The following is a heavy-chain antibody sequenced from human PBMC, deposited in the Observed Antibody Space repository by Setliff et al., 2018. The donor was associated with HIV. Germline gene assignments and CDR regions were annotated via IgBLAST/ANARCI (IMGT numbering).Heavy chain of an antibody. CDR3: ARDATRGGDMDV. D-gene: IGHD2-15*01. V-gene: IGHV3-7*01. J-gene: IGHJ6*03. Sequence: PGGSLRLSCAASGFTFSNYWMSWVRQAPGKGLEWVANIRQDGSEQFYVDSVKGRFTISRDNAKNSLYLVMNDLRADDTAVYSCARDATRGGDMDVWAKGTTVTVSS. CDR2: IRQDGSEQ. CDR1: GFTFSNYW.